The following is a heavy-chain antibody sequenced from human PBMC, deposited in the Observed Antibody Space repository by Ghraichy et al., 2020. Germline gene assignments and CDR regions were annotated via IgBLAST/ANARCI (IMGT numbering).Heavy chain of an antibody. Sequence: SETLSLTCTVSGGSLSSYYWSWIRQPPGKGLEWIGYIYYDGTTNYNPSLKSRVTISVDTSKNQFSLKLSSATAADTAVYYCAKLSGTSALGYWGQGTLVSVSS. CDR3: AKLSGTSALGY. V-gene: IGHV4-59*01. D-gene: IGHD1-1*01. CDR1: GGSLSSYY. CDR2: IYYDGTT. J-gene: IGHJ4*02.